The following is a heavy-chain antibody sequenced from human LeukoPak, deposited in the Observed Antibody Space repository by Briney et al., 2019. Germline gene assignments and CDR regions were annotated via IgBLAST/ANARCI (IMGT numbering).Heavy chain of an antibody. D-gene: IGHD3-9*01. J-gene: IGHJ4*02. Sequence: PGGSLRLSCAAYGFTFGDYYMRWIRPAPGKGLEWVSYISSSSSYTNHAVSVKGPFTISTDNAKNSLYLQMNSLRAEDTAVYYYARASRYFYWLLSHFDYWGQGTLVTVAS. CDR2: ISSSSSYT. CDR1: GFTFGDYY. V-gene: IGHV3-11*06. CDR3: ARASRYFYWLLSHFDY.